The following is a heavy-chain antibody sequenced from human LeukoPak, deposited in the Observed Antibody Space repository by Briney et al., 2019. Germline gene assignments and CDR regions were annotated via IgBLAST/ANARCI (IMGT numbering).Heavy chain of an antibody. CDR3: ATGSSRRVWGLLWEPLAGEYFQH. D-gene: IGHD3-10*01. Sequence: ASVKVSCKASGYTFTGYYMHWVRQAPGQGLEWMGRINPNSGGTNYAQKFQGRVTMTRDTSISTAYMELSRLRSDDTAVYYCATGSSRRVWGLLWEPLAGEYFQHWGQGTLVTVSS. CDR2: INPNSGGT. CDR1: GYTFTGYY. V-gene: IGHV1-2*06. J-gene: IGHJ1*01.